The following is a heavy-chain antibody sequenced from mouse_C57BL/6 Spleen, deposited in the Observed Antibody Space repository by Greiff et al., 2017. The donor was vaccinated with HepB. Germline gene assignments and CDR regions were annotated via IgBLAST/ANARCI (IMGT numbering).Heavy chain of an antibody. V-gene: IGHV1-80*01. CDR2: IYPGDGDT. J-gene: IGHJ2*01. CDR3: AREGGLYYDYDEVYYFDY. CDR1: GYAFSSYW. Sequence: VQLQQSGAELVKPGASVKISCKASGYAFSSYWMNWVKQRPGKGLEWIGQIYPGDGDTNYNGKFKGKATLTADKSSSTAYMQLSSLTSEDSAVYVCAREGGLYYDYDEVYYFDYWGQGTTLTVSS. D-gene: IGHD2-4*01.